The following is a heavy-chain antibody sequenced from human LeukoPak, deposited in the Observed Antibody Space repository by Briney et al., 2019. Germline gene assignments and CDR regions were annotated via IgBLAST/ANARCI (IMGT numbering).Heavy chain of an antibody. V-gene: IGHV3-23*01. Sequence: GGSLRLSCAASGFTFSSYAMSWVRQAPGKGLEWVSAISGGGGSTYYADSVKGRFTISRDNSKNTVYLQMDSLRVEDTAIYYCAKGLNRLGDFDYWGRGTLVTVSS. J-gene: IGHJ4*02. CDR1: GFTFSSYA. CDR3: AKGLNRLGDFDY. D-gene: IGHD1-14*01. CDR2: ISGGGGST.